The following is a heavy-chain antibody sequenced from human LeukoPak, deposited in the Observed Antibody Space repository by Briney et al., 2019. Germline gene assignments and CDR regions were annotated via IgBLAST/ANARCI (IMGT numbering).Heavy chain of an antibody. CDR3: YSIAATGTSYYYYYMDV. V-gene: IGHV4-39*01. CDR2: IYYSGST. J-gene: IGHJ6*03. CDR1: GGSISSSNYY. Sequence: PSETLSLTCTVSGGSISSSNYYWGWIRQPPGKGLEWIGSIYYSGSTYYNPSLKSRVTISVDTSKNQFSLKLSSVTAADTAVYYCYSIAATGTSYYYYYMDVWGKGTTVTISS. D-gene: IGHD6-13*01.